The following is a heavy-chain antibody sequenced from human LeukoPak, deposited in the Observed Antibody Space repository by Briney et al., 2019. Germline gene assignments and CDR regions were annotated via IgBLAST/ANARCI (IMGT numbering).Heavy chain of an antibody. V-gene: IGHV3-23*01. Sequence: GGSLRLSCAASGFTFNSYAMNWVRQAPGKGLEWVSGISGSSGSTYYADFVKGRFTISRDNSKNTLYLQMNSLRAEDTAVYYCAKDRWSSPISSFDIWGQGTMVTASS. CDR1: GFTFNSYA. CDR2: ISGSSGST. J-gene: IGHJ3*02. CDR3: AKDRWSSPISSFDI. D-gene: IGHD2/OR15-2a*01.